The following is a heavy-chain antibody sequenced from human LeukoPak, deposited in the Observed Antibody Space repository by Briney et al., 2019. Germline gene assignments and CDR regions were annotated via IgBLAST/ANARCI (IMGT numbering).Heavy chain of an antibody. CDR1: GGSISSSSYY. CDR3: ARDEFMDDSSGYYFN. CDR2: IYYTRST. V-gene: IGHV4-39*02. Sequence: SETLSLTCTVSGGSISSSSYYWGWIRQPPGKGLEWIGSIYYTRSTYYNPSLKSRVTISVDTSKNQFSLKLTSVTAADTAVYYCARDEFMDDSSGYYFNWGQGTLVTVSS. D-gene: IGHD3-22*01. J-gene: IGHJ4*02.